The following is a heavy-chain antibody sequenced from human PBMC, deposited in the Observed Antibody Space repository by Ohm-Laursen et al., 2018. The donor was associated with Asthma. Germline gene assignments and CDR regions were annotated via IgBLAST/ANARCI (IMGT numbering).Heavy chain of an antibody. J-gene: IGHJ3*02. CDR2: IKQDGSEK. Sequence: GSLRLSCTAFGFTFSDYYMSWVRQAPGKGLEWVANIKQDGSEKYYVDSVKGRFTISRDNAKNSLYLQMNSLRAEDTAVYYCARELGRPWDSSSWYHDAFDIWGQGTMVTVSS. CDR3: ARELGRPWDSSSWYHDAFDI. V-gene: IGHV3-7*01. CDR1: GFTFSDYY. D-gene: IGHD6-13*01.